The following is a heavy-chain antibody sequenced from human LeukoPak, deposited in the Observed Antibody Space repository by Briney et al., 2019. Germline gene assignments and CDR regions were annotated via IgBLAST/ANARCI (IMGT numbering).Heavy chain of an antibody. J-gene: IGHJ4*02. CDR1: GFTFSSYA. D-gene: IGHD6-13*01. V-gene: IGHV3-30-3*01. Sequence: GGSLRLSCAASGFTFSSYAMHWARQAPGKGLEWVAVISYDGSNKYYADSVKGRFTISRDNSKNTLYLQMNSLRAEDTAVYYCARESGSSWYSGPDYWGEGTLVTVSS. CDR2: ISYDGSNK. CDR3: ARESGSSWYSGPDY.